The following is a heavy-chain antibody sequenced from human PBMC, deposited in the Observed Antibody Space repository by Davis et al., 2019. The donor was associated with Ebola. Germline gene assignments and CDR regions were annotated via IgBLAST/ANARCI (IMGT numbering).Heavy chain of an antibody. CDR2: IYYSGST. Sequence: PGGSLRLSCAVYGGSFSGYYWSWIRQPPGKGLEWIGSIYYSGSTYYNPSLKSRVTISVDTSKNQFSLKLSSVTAADTAMYYCARVDYGSGSYPYYYYGMDVWGQGTTVTVSS. V-gene: IGHV4-34*01. CDR1: GGSFSGYY. CDR3: ARVDYGSGSYPYYYYGMDV. D-gene: IGHD3-10*01. J-gene: IGHJ6*02.